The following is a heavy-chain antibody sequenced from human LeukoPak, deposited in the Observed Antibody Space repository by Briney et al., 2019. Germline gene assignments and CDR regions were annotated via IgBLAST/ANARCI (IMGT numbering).Heavy chain of an antibody. CDR1: GYAFTSYG. CDR3: ARVGIGEYSGSYDY. D-gene: IGHD1-26*01. CDR2: ISAYNGNT. Sequence: ASVKVSCKASGYAFTSYGISWVRQAPGQGLEWMGWISAYNGNTNYAQKLQGRVTMTTDTSTSTAYMELRSLRSDDTAVYYCARVGIGEYSGSYDYWGQGTLVTVSS. J-gene: IGHJ4*02. V-gene: IGHV1-18*01.